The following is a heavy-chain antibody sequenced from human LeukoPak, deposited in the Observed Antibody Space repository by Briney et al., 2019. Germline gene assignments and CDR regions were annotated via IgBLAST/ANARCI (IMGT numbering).Heavy chain of an antibody. CDR3: ARWVYYYDF. Sequence: GGSLRLSCSASGFTFSTYAINWVRQAPGKGLEWVSAISAGGDSTLYADSVQGRFTISRDNSRNTLYLQMSNLRVEDTALYYCARWVYYYDFWGQGTLLTVPS. CDR2: ISAGGDST. D-gene: IGHD5-24*01. V-gene: IGHV3-23*01. CDR1: GFTFSTYA. J-gene: IGHJ4*02.